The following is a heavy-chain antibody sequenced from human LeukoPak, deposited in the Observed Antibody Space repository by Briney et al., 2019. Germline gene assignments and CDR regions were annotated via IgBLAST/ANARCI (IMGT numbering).Heavy chain of an antibody. J-gene: IGHJ4*02. V-gene: IGHV3-23*01. Sequence: GGSLRLSCVASGFIVSSNYLNWVRQAPGKGLQWVSTISGSGDSTYYADSVKGRFTISRDNSKNTLYLQMNSLRAEDTAVYYCAKDLICFDYWGQGTLVTVSS. CDR1: GFIVSSNY. D-gene: IGHD2-21*01. CDR2: ISGSGDST. CDR3: AKDLICFDY.